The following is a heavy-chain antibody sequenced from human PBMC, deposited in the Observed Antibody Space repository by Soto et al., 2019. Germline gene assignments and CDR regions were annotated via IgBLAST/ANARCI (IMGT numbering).Heavy chain of an antibody. CDR3: AKTPRLGYCSGGSCSVFDY. CDR2: ISGSGGST. Sequence: PGGSLRLSCAASGFTFSSYAMSWVRQAPGKGLEWVSAISGSGGSTYYADSVKGRFTISRDNSKNTLYLQMNSLRAEDTAVYYCAKTPRLGYCSGGSCSVFDYWGQGTLVTVSS. V-gene: IGHV3-23*01. D-gene: IGHD2-15*01. CDR1: GFTFSSYA. J-gene: IGHJ4*02.